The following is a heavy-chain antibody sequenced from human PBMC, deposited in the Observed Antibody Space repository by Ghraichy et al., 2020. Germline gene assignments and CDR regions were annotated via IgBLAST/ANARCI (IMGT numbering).Heavy chain of an antibody. CDR2: INSDGSST. CDR3: ARVPSYARGDY. Sequence: GESLNISCAASGFTFSSYWMHWVRQAPGKGLVWVSRINSDGSSTCYADSVKGRFTISRDNAKNTLYLQMNSLRAEDTAVYYCARVPSYARGDYWGQGTLVTVSS. J-gene: IGHJ4*02. V-gene: IGHV3-74*01. CDR1: GFTFSSYW. D-gene: IGHD1-26*01.